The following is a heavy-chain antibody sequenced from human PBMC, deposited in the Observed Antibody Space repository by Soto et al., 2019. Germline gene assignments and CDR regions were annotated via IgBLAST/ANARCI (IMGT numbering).Heavy chain of an antibody. V-gene: IGHV1-18*04. Sequence: QLVQSGDEVKKPGASVKVSCRASGYIFNSVGISWLRQVPGQGLEWMGWVSTYSEHTKSVQKFQDRVTLTADTSTTTVHMELRRLRSADTAVYYCARDLNWNNVLGFDSWGQRTLVTVSS. CDR1: GYIFNSVG. CDR2: VSTYSEHT. J-gene: IGHJ4*02. CDR3: ARDLNWNNVLGFDS. D-gene: IGHD1-20*01.